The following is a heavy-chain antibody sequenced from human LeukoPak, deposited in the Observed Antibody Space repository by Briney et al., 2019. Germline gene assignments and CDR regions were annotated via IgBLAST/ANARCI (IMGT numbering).Heavy chain of an antibody. D-gene: IGHD6-13*01. CDR2: IYYSGST. J-gene: IGHJ4*02. CDR3: ARHSSSQRPNFDY. Sequence: SETLSLTCTVSSDSISSSSYYWGWIRQPPGKGLEWIGTIYYSGSTYYNPSLKSRVTISVDTSKNQFSLKLTSVTAADTAVYYCARHSSSQRPNFDYWGQGALVTVSS. CDR1: SDSISSSSYY. V-gene: IGHV4-39*01.